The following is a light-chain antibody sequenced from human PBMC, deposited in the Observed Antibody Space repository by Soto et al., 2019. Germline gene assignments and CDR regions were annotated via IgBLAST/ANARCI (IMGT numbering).Light chain of an antibody. CDR1: QGISSW. CDR3: QQTTSFPLT. V-gene: IGKV1-12*01. Sequence: DIQMTQSPSFVSASVGDRVTITCRASQGISSWLAWYQHRPGRAPKLLIHAASNLESGVPSRFSGSGSGTDFTLTISSRQPEDFATYYCQQTTSFPLTFGGGTKVEIK. J-gene: IGKJ4*01. CDR2: AAS.